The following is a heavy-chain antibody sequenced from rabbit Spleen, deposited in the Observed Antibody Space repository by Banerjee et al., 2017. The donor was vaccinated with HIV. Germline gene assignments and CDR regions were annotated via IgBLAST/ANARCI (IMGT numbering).Heavy chain of an antibody. CDR1: GFSFSSTYY. CDR3: ARGDSDHSAGRDL. J-gene: IGHJ4*01. Sequence: QSLEESGGDLVKPGASLTLTCTASGFSFSSTYYISWVRQAPGKGLEWIGCIYAGSIGFVGASYYASWAIGRFTISKTSSTAVALQMTSLTAADTATYFCARGDSDHSAGRDLWGPGTLVTVS. CDR2: IYAGSIGFVGAS. D-gene: IGHD7-1*01. V-gene: IGHV1S40*01.